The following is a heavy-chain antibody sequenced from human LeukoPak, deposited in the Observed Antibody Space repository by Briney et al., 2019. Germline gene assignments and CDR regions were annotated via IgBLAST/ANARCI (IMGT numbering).Heavy chain of an antibody. J-gene: IGHJ4*02. CDR3: ARLLDIVVVVAAYFDY. CDR1: CGSISSSSYY. V-gene: IGHV4-39*01. Sequence: TSETLSLTCTVSCGSISSSSYYWGWIRQPPGKGLEWIGSIYYSGSTYYNPSLKSRVTISVDTSKNQFSLKLSSVTAADTAVYYCARLLDIVVVVAAYFDYWGQGTLVTVSS. D-gene: IGHD2-15*01. CDR2: IYYSGST.